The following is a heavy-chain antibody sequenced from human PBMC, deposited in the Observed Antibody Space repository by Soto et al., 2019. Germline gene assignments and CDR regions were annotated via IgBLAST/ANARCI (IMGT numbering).Heavy chain of an antibody. CDR1: GGSISSGDYY. V-gene: IGHV4-30-4*01. CDR2: IYYSGST. CDR3: ARVGPDIVLMVYVMDRYYFDY. Sequence: SETLSLTCTVSGGSISSGDYYWSWIRQPPGKGLEWIGYIYYSGSTYYNPSLKSRVTISVDTSKNQFSLKLSSVTAADTAVYYCARVGPDIVLMVYVMDRYYFDYWGQGTLVTVSS. J-gene: IGHJ4*02. D-gene: IGHD2-8*01.